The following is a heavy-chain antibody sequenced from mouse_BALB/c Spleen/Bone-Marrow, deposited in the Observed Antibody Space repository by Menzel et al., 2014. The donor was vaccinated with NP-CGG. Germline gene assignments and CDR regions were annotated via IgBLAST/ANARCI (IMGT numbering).Heavy chain of an antibody. CDR3: ARSGDSSGYGFAY. Sequence: QVQLKESGPELVKPGALVKISCKASGYTFTSYDINWVKQRPGQGLEWIGRIYPGDGSTKYNEKFKGKATLTADKSSSTAYMQLSSLTSENSAVYSCARSGDSSGYGFAYWGQGTLVTVSA. V-gene: IGHV1S56*01. J-gene: IGHJ3*01. CDR2: IYPGDGST. CDR1: GYTFTSYD. D-gene: IGHD3-2*01.